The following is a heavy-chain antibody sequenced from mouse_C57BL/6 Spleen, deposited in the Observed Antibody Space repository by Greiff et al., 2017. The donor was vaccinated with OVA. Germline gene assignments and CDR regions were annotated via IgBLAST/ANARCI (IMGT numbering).Heavy chain of an antibody. Sequence: VQLKESGGGLVKPGGSLKLSCAASGFTFSSYAMSWVRQTPEKRLEWVATISDGGSYTYYPDNVKGRFTISRDNAKNNLYLQMSHLKSEDTAMYYCARGEIYYDYDGLEYFDVWGTGTTVTVSS. CDR1: GFTFSSYA. J-gene: IGHJ1*03. V-gene: IGHV5-4*01. D-gene: IGHD2-4*01. CDR2: ISDGGSYT. CDR3: ARGEIYYDYDGLEYFDV.